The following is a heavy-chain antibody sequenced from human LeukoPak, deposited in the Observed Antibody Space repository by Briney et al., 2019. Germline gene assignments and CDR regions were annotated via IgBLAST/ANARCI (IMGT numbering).Heavy chain of an antibody. CDR2: ISGSGGST. Sequence: GGSLRLSCAAPGFTFSSYAMSWVRQAPGKGLEWVSAISGSGGSTYYADSVKGRFTISRDNSKNTLYLQMNSLRAEDTAVYYCAKQRGTAMVGYYFDYWGQGTLVTVSS. CDR3: AKQRGTAMVGYYFDY. CDR1: GFTFSSYA. D-gene: IGHD5-18*01. J-gene: IGHJ4*02. V-gene: IGHV3-23*01.